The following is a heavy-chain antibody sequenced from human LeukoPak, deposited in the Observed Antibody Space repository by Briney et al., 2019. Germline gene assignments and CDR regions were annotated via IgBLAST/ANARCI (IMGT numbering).Heavy chain of an antibody. Sequence: SQTLSLTCAISGDSVSSNSAAWNWIRQSPSRGLEWLGRTYYRSKWYNDYAVSVKSRITINPDTSKNQFSLQLNSVTPEDTAVYYCARGVGPTTAQSTFDYWGQGALVTVSS. CDR3: ARGVGPTTAQSTFDY. CDR2: TYYRSKWYN. D-gene: IGHD1-26*01. V-gene: IGHV6-1*01. CDR1: GDSVSSNSAA. J-gene: IGHJ4*02.